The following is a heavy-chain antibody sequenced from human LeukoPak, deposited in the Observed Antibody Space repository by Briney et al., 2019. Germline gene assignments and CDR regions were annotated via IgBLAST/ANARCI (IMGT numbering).Heavy chain of an antibody. CDR3: AKDLWPDKPNAKVDY. V-gene: IGHV3-23*01. CDR2: ISGSGSST. J-gene: IGHJ4*02. Sequence: PGGSLRLSCAASGFTFSTYAMSWVRQAPGKGLEWVSSISGSGSSTSYADSVKGRFTISRDNSKNTLYLQMNSLRAEDTAVYYCAKDLWPDKPNAKVDYWGQGTLVTVSS. CDR1: GFTFSTYA. D-gene: IGHD3/OR15-3a*01.